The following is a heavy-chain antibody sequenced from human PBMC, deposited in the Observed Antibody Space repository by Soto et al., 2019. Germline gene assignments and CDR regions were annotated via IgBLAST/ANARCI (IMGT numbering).Heavy chain of an antibody. V-gene: IGHV4-59*01. J-gene: IGHJ5*02. CDR2: IYYSGRT. CDR3: ARGYCSSTTCYIWDNWFDP. CDR1: GGSISRYY. Sequence: QVQLQESGPGLVKPSETLSLTCTVSGGSISRYYWSWIRQPPGKGLEWIGYIYYSGRTNYNPSLKSRVTISVDTPKTQFSRKLSSVTAADTAVYYCARGYCSSTTCYIWDNWFDPWGQGTLVTVSS. D-gene: IGHD2-2*01.